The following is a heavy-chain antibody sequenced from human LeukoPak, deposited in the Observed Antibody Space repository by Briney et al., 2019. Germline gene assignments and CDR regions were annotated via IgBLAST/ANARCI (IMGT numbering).Heavy chain of an antibody. CDR1: GYTLTNYW. J-gene: IGHJ4*02. Sequence: VEYLNIYCKCSGYTLTNYWVAWVRQMPGKGLECVGSIWPDDSDTRYSPSFRGQVTFSADNSISTAFLQWSSLKASDTAIYFCARLADTTCWGQGTLVTVSS. V-gene: IGHV5-51*01. CDR2: IWPDDSDT. D-gene: IGHD2-2*01. CDR3: ARLADTTC.